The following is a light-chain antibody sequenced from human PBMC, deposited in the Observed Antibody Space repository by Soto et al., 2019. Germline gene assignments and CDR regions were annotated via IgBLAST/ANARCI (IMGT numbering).Light chain of an antibody. CDR1: QSVSSY. J-gene: IGKJ1*01. Sequence: EIVLTQSPATLSLSPGERATLSCGASQSVSSYLAWYQQKPGQAPRLLIYDASNRATGIPARFSGSGSGTDFTLTISSLEPEDFAVYYCQQRSNWPRTFGQGTTVDIK. CDR2: DAS. V-gene: IGKV3-11*01. CDR3: QQRSNWPRT.